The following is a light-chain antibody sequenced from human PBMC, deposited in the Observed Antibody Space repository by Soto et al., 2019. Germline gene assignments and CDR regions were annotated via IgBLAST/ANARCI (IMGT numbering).Light chain of an antibody. CDR1: RSVSNR. V-gene: IGKV3-20*01. J-gene: IGKJ1*01. CDR2: AAS. Sequence: EILMTQSPATLSVSPGETVTFSCRASRSVSNRLAWYQQKPGRAPRLLTYAASSRATGIPDRFSGSGSGTDFTLTISRLEPEDFAVYYCQQYVSSPRTFGQGTKVDIK. CDR3: QQYVSSPRT.